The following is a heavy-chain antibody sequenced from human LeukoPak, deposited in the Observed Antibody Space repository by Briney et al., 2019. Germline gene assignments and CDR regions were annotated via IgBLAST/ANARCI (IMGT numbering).Heavy chain of an antibody. Sequence: GGSLRLSCAASGFTFSSYWMSWVRQAPGKGLEWVANIKQDGSEKYHVDSVKGRFTISRDNAKNSLYLQMNSLRAEDTAVYYCARRGSGWSGGAFDIWGQGSMVTVSS. CDR3: ARRGSGWSGGAFDI. CDR2: IKQDGSEK. V-gene: IGHV3-7*01. J-gene: IGHJ3*02. D-gene: IGHD6-19*01. CDR1: GFTFSSYW.